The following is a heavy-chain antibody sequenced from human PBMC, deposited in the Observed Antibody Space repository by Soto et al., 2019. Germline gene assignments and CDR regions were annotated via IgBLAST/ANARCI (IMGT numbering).Heavy chain of an antibody. V-gene: IGHV3-49*04. CDR1: GFTFGDYA. Sequence: PGGSLRLSCTASGFTFGDYAMSWVRQAPGKGLEWVGFIRSKAYGGTTEYAASVKGRFTISRDDSKSIAYLQMNSLKTEDTAVYYCTRDDRGVRYDSERRDFFDNYYGMDVWGQGTTVTVSS. J-gene: IGHJ6*02. CDR2: IRSKAYGGTT. CDR3: TRDDRGVRYDSERRDFFDNYYGMDV. D-gene: IGHD3-22*01.